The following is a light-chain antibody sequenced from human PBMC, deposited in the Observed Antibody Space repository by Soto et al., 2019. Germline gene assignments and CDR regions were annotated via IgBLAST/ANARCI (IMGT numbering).Light chain of an antibody. Sequence: LVLRQSPVTLSLSPGYRSTLSCRASQSVSTYLAWYRQTPVQAPRLLIYDTSNRATGVPPRFSGSRSGTDLTLTISSVEPEDFAVFYCHQRNTFGQGTRREIK. CDR1: QSVSTY. CDR3: HQRNT. V-gene: IGKV3-11*01. CDR2: DTS. J-gene: IGKJ5*01.